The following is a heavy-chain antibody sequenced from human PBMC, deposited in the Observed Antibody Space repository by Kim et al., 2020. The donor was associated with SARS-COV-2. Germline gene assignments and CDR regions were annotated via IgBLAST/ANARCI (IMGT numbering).Heavy chain of an antibody. J-gene: IGHJ5*02. CDR3: VQSSSWSLSDWFDP. D-gene: IGHD6-13*01. Sequence: SQKFQGRVTITRDTSASTAYMELSSLRSEDTAVYYCVQSSSWSLSDWFDPWGQGTLVTVSS. V-gene: IGHV1-3*01.